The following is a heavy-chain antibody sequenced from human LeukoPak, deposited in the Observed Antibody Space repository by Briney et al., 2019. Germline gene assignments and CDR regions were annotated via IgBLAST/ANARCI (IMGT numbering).Heavy chain of an antibody. D-gene: IGHD6-6*01. J-gene: IGHJ4*02. CDR1: GYTFTSYA. CDR3: ARVGYSSSSFDY. V-gene: IGHV1-3*03. Sequence: GASVKVSCKASGYTFTSYAMHWVRQAPGQRLEWMGWINAGNGNTKYSQEFQGRVTITRDTSASTAYMELSSLRSGDMAVYYCARVGYSSSSFDYWGQGTLVTVSS. CDR2: INAGNGNT.